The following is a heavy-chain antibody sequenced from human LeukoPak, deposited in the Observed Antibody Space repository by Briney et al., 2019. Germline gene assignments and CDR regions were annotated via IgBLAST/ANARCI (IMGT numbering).Heavy chain of an antibody. Sequence: SETLSLTCTVSGGSISSGGYYWSWIRQHPGKGLEWIGYIYYSGSTYYSPSLKSRVTISVDTSKNQFSLRLSSVTAADTAVYYCARERYSGYDYYYYYGMDVWGQGTTVTVSS. CDR3: ARERYSGYDYYYYYGMDV. V-gene: IGHV4-31*03. D-gene: IGHD5-12*01. J-gene: IGHJ6*02. CDR1: GGSISSGGYY. CDR2: IYYSGST.